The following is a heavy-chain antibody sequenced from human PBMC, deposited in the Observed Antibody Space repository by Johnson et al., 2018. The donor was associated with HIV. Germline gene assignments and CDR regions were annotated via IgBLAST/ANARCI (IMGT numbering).Heavy chain of an antibody. Sequence: VQLVESGGGVVQPGRSLRLSCAASGFTFSSYAIHWVRQAPGKGLEWVAVISYDGSNKYYADSVKGRFTISRDNSKNTLYLQMTSLRQDDTAVYSCYCTDHFCAGSESKGTFDAWSQGTMVTVSS. J-gene: IGHJ3*01. CDR2: ISYDGSNK. CDR1: GFTFSSYA. CDR3: YCTDHFCAGSESKGTFDA. D-gene: IGHD3-10*02. V-gene: IGHV3-30-3*01.